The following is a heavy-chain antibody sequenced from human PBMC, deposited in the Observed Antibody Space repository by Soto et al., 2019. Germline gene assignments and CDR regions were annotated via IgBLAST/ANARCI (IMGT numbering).Heavy chain of an antibody. J-gene: IGHJ4*02. D-gene: IGHD2-15*01. CDR2: IIPIFGTA. Sequence: QVQLVQSGAEVKKPGSSVKVSCKASGGTFSSYAISWVRQAPGQGLEWMGGIIPIFGTANYAQKFQGRVTITADESTSTGYMELSSVGSEDTAVYYCARGYCSGGSCYSAFDYWGQGTLVTVSS. CDR1: GGTFSSYA. V-gene: IGHV1-69*01. CDR3: ARGYCSGGSCYSAFDY.